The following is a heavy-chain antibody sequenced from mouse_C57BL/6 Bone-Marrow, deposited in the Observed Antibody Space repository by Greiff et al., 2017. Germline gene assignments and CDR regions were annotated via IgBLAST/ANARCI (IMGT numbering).Heavy chain of an antibody. D-gene: IGHD2-4*01. CDR2: IWSGGNT. Sequence: VKLVESGPGLVQPSQSLSITCTVSGFSLTSYGVHWVRQSPGKGLEWLGVIWSGGNTDYNAAFISRLSISKDNSKSQVFFKMNSLQADDTAIYYCARDYDGTMDYWGQGTSVTVSS. CDR3: ARDYDGTMDY. J-gene: IGHJ4*01. V-gene: IGHV2-2*01. CDR1: GFSLTSYG.